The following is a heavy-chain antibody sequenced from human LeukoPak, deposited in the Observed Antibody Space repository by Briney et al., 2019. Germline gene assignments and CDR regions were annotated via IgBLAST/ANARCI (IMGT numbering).Heavy chain of an antibody. CDR2: IYHSGST. CDR1: GYSISSGSY. CDR3: ARPTARLGWFDP. V-gene: IGHV4-38-2*02. D-gene: IGHD6-6*01. Sequence: SETLSLTCTVSGYSISSGSYWGWIRQPPGKGLEWVGSIYHSGSTYHNPSLKSRVTISVDTSKNQFSLKLRSVTAADTAVYYCARPTARLGWFDPWGQGTLVTVSS. J-gene: IGHJ5*02.